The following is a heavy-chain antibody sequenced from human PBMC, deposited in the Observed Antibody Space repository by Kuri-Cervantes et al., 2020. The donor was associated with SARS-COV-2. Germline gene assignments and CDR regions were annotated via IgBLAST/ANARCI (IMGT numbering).Heavy chain of an antibody. CDR1: GFTLTKYT. CDR2: ISYDGSNK. J-gene: IGHJ4*02. Sequence: LSLTCVASGFTLTKYTMNWVRQAPGKGLEWVAVISYDGSNKYYADSVKGRFTISRDNAKNSLYLQMNSLRAEDTAVYYCARSSKFYYDILTGYPRCYFDYWGQGTLVTVSS. CDR3: ARSSKFYYDILTGYPRCYFDY. D-gene: IGHD3-9*01. V-gene: IGHV3-30-3*01.